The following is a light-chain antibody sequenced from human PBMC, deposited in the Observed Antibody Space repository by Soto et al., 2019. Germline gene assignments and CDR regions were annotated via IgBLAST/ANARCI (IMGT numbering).Light chain of an antibody. Sequence: QLVLTQSPSASASLGASVKLTYTLSSGHSSYAIAWHQQQPEKGPRYLMKLNSDGSHSKGDGIPDRFSGSSSGAERYLTISSLQSEDEADYYCQTWGTGIYWVFGGGTKLTVL. CDR1: SGHSSYA. J-gene: IGLJ3*02. V-gene: IGLV4-69*01. CDR2: LNSDGSH. CDR3: QTWGTGIYWV.